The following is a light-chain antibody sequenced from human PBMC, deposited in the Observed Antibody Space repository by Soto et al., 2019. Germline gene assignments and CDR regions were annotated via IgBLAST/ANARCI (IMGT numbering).Light chain of an antibody. J-gene: IGLJ3*02. CDR1: SGHNSYA. V-gene: IGLV4-69*01. CDR2: VNSDGSH. CDR3: QTWGTDMV. Sequence: QPVLTQSPSASASLGASVKLTCTLSSGHNSYAIAWHQQQPQKGPRFLMKVNSDGSHSKGDGIPDRFSGSSSGAERYLTISSLQSEDEADYYCQTWGTDMVFGGGTKLTVL.